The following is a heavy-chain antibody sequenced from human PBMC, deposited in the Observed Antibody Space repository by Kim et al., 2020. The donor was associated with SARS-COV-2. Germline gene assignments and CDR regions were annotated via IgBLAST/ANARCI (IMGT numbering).Heavy chain of an antibody. CDR1: GYTFTSYA. CDR2: INAGNGNT. D-gene: IGHD3-10*01. J-gene: IGHJ4*02. Sequence: ASVKVSCKASGYTFTSYAMHWVRQAPGQRLEWMGWINAGNGNTKYSQKFQGRVTITRDTSASTAYMELSSLRSEDTAVYYCARGGYYYGSGSYPDYWGQGTLVTVSS. CDR3: ARGGYYYGSGSYPDY. V-gene: IGHV1-3*01.